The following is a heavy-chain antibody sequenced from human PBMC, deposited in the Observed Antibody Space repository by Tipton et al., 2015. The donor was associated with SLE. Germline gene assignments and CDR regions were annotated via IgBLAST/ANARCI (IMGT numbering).Heavy chain of an antibody. J-gene: IGHJ6*03. V-gene: IGHV4-34*01. CDR2: INHSGST. Sequence: AGLVKPSETLSLTCAVYGGSFSGYYWSWIRQPPGKGLEWIGEINHSGSTNYNPSLKSRVTISVDTSKNQFSLKLSSVTAADTAVYYCARCSRKRLGLYYYYMDVWGKGTTVTVSS. CDR3: ARCSRKRLGLYYYYMDV. CDR1: GGSFSGYY. D-gene: IGHD1-26*01.